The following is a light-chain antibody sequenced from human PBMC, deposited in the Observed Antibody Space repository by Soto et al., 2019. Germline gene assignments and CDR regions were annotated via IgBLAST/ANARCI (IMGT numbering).Light chain of an antibody. J-gene: IGKJ5*01. Sequence: ENVLAQSPGTLSLSPGERATLSCRASQSVSSSYLAWYQQTPGQAPRLLIHGASSRATGIPDRFSGSGSGTDFTLTISRLEPEDFAMYYCHLYDTSPPVTFGQGTRLEIK. CDR1: QSVSSSY. V-gene: IGKV3-20*01. CDR2: GAS. CDR3: HLYDTSPPVT.